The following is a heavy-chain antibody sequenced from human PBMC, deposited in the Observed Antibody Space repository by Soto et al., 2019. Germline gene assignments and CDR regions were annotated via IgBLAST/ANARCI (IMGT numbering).Heavy chain of an antibody. CDR2: ISGHNGDT. Sequence: QVQLVQSGAEVKKPGASVKVSCKASGYSFTNYGISWVRQAPGQGPEWMGWISGHNGDTNHPQSLQGRVTMTTDTSRNTAYMELRRLRSDDTAVYYCARHRFNYYDNTVYYYFDYWGQGTLVTVSS. D-gene: IGHD3-22*01. J-gene: IGHJ4*02. V-gene: IGHV1-18*04. CDR1: GYSFTNYG. CDR3: ARHRFNYYDNTVYYYFDY.